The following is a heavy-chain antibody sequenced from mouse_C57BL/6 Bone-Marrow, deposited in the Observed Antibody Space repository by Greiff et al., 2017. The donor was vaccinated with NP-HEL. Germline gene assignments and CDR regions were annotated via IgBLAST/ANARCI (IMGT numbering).Heavy chain of an antibody. V-gene: IGHV5-4*01. D-gene: IGHD1-1*01. CDR3: AREITTVVVDY. J-gene: IGHJ2*01. CDR2: ISDGGSYT. Sequence: EVKLVESGGGLVKPGGSLKLSCAASGFTFSSYAMSWVRQTPEKRLEWVATISDGGSYTYYPDNVKGRFTISRDNAKNNLYLQMSHLKSEDTARYYCAREITTVVVDYWGQGTTLTVSA. CDR1: GFTFSSYA.